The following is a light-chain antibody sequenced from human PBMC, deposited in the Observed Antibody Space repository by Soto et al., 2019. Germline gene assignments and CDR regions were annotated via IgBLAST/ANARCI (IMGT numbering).Light chain of an antibody. Sequence: EIVLTQSPATLSLSPGERATLSCRASQSVSSYLAWYQQKPGQPPRLLIYDASTRATGIPARFSGSGSGTDFTLTISSLDPEDFAVYYCHQRSAWPQTFGQGTKVEVK. J-gene: IGKJ1*01. CDR2: DAS. CDR3: HQRSAWPQT. V-gene: IGKV3-11*01. CDR1: QSVSSY.